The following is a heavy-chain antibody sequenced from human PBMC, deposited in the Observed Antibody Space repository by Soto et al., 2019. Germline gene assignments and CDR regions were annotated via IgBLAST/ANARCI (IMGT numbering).Heavy chain of an antibody. CDR3: AGGAVYDFWSGYAL. CDR2: ISSSSSTI. V-gene: IGHV3-48*02. J-gene: IGHJ4*02. CDR1: GFTFSSYS. D-gene: IGHD3-3*01. Sequence: GGSLRLSCAASGFTFSSYSMNWVRQAPGKGLEWVSYISSSSSTIYYADSVKGRFTISRDNAKNSLYLQINSLRDEDTAVYYCAGGAVYDFWSGYALWGQGTLLTVSS.